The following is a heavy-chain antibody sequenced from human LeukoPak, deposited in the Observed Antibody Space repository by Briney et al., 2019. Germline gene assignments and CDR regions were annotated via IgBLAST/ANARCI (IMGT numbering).Heavy chain of an antibody. Sequence: GGSLRLSCAASGFTFSSYSMNWVRQAPGKGLEWISYIGSYTQYADSVKGRFTISRDNAKNSLYLQMNSLRAEDTALYYCAKDISGSGTYYFDYWGQGTLVTVSS. CDR1: GFTFSSYS. CDR3: AKDISGSGTYYFDY. V-gene: IGHV3-21*05. CDR2: IGSYT. D-gene: IGHD3-10*01. J-gene: IGHJ4*02.